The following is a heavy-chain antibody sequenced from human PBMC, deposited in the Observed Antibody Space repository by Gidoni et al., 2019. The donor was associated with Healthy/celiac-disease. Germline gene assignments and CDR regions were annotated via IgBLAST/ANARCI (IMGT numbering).Heavy chain of an antibody. CDR2: IRSSSSYI. V-gene: IGHV3-21*01. CDR1: GFTFSSYS. J-gene: IGHJ4*02. Sequence: EVQLVESGGGVVKPGGSLRLSCAASGFTFSSYSMNWVRQAPGKGLEWVSSIRSSSSYIYYADSVKGRFTISRDNAKNSLYLQMNSLRAEDTAVYYCARQSGSYSYWGQGTLVTVSS. CDR3: ARQSGSYSY. D-gene: IGHD1-26*01.